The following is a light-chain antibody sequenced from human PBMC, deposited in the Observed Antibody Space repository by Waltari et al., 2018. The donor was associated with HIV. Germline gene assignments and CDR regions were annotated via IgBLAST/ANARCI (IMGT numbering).Light chain of an antibody. Sequence: QLVVTQSPSVSAPLGASVKLTCTLSGEYSSYGIAWHQQQPERGPRYVMTVKTYGSHTYIDGRPARVLGSSCWTGRYLTISSLQSEDEAVYYCQTLGPGIGVFGRWTQLTVL. J-gene: IGLJ3*02. CDR1: GEYSSYG. CDR3: QTLGPGIGV. V-gene: IGLV4-69*01. CDR2: VKTYGSH.